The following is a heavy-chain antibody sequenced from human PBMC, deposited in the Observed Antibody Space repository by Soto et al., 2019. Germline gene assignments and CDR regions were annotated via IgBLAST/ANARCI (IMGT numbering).Heavy chain of an antibody. CDR3: ATFLRAVAGTPYDGFDI. J-gene: IGHJ3*02. Sequence: QLLESGGGLVQPGGSLRLSCEASAVSFVSHDMSWVRLAPGKGLEWVATTSGSGGSTHYADSVKGRFTVSRDNFRISLFLQMNSLTAEDTAIYYCATFLRAVAGTPYDGFDIWGPGTIVTVSS. CDR2: TSGSGGST. CDR1: AVSFVSHD. V-gene: IGHV3-23*01. D-gene: IGHD6-19*01.